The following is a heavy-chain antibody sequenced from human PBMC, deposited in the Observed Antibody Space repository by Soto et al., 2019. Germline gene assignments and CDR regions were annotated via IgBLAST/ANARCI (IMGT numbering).Heavy chain of an antibody. Sequence: HPGGSLRLSCAASGFTFSSYAMSWVRQAPGKGLEWVSAISGSGGSTYYADSVKGRFTISRDNSKNTLYLQMNSLRAEDTAVYYCAKGTYNWNDESTGYWGQGTLVTVSS. J-gene: IGHJ4*02. CDR1: GFTFSSYA. CDR3: AKGTYNWNDESTGY. V-gene: IGHV3-23*01. D-gene: IGHD1-20*01. CDR2: ISGSGGST.